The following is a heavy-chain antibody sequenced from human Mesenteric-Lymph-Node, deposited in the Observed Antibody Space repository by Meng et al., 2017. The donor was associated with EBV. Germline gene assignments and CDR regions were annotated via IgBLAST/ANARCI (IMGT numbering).Heavy chain of an antibody. J-gene: IGHJ5*02. CDR1: GGSISSDNW. D-gene: IGHD3-10*01. CDR2: IHHSGAT. Sequence: QVQLQESGPGLVKPSGTLSPPCAVSGGSISSDNWWTWVRQPPGKGLEWIGEIHHSGATNYNPSLKSRVTISVDKSKNQFSLKLSSVTAADAAVYFCASVIYGSGLNSWFDPWGHGTLVTVSS. CDR3: ASVIYGSGLNSWFDP. V-gene: IGHV4-4*02.